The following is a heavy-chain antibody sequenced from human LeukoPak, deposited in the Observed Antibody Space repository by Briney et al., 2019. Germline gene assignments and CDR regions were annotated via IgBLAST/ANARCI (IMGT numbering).Heavy chain of an antibody. J-gene: IGHJ4*02. CDR1: GFTFSNYA. D-gene: IGHD3-22*01. CDR2: MSGMGVSP. CDR3: AKANSPYYYDSSGYSTFDY. V-gene: IGHV3-23*01. Sequence: GGSLRLSCAASGFTFSNYATNWVRQAPGKGLECVSGMSGMGVSPYYADSVKGRFTMSRDNSKHTLYLQMNSLRAEDTAVYYCAKANSPYYYDSSGYSTFDYWGQGTLVTVSS.